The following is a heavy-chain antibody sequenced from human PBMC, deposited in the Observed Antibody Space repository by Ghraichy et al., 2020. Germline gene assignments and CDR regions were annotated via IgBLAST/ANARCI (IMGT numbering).Heavy chain of an antibody. V-gene: IGHV3-48*02. CDR2: ISSSSSTI. CDR1: GFTFSSYS. CDR3: ARDHCSSTSCYYYYYYGMDV. D-gene: IGHD2-2*01. J-gene: IGHJ6*02. Sequence: GSLRLSCAASGFTFSSYSMNWVRQAPGKGLEWVSYISSSSSTIYYADSVKGRFTISRDNAKNSLYLQMNSLRDEDTAVYYCARDHCSSTSCYYYYYYGMDVWGQGTTVTVSS.